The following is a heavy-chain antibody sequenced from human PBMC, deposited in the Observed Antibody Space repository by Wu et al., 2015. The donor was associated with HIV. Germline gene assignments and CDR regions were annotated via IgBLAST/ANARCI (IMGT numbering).Heavy chain of an antibody. CDR1: GYTFTSYY. V-gene: IGHV1-46*03. J-gene: IGHJ4*02. D-gene: IGHD2-2*01. CDR2: INPSGGST. Sequence: QVQLVQSGAEVKKPGASVKVSCKASGYTFTSYYMHWVRQAPGQGLEWMGIINPSGGSTSYAQKFQGRVTMTRDTSTSTVYMELSSLRSEDTAVYYCARGTGFEDYQLLFGYFDYWGQGTLVTVSS. CDR3: ARGTGFEDYQLLFGYFDY.